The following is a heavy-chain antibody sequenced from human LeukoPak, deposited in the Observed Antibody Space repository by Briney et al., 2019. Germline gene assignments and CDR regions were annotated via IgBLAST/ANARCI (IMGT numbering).Heavy chain of an antibody. Sequence: AGSLRLSCVASGFTFSSYAMSWVRQAPGKGLECVSAISGSGSSTYYLDSVKGRFTISSDNTKNTLFLQMYSLRAEATAVYYWAEGRDFWSVSDYWGQGTLVSVSS. CDR3: AEGRDFWSVSDY. CDR1: GFTFSSYA. CDR2: ISGSGSST. D-gene: IGHD3-3*01. V-gene: IGHV3-23*01. J-gene: IGHJ4*02.